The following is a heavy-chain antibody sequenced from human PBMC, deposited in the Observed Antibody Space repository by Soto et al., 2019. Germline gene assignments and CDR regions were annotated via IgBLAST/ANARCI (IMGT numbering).Heavy chain of an antibody. CDR2: IRSKANSYAT. CDR3: TRHDVTIFGVDIPDMDV. V-gene: IGHV3-73*01. Sequence: GGSLRLSCAASGFTFSGSAMHWVRQASGKGLEWVGRIRSKANSYATAYAASVKGRFTISRDDSKNTAYLQMNSLKTEDTAVYYCTRHDVTIFGVDIPDMDVWGQGTTVTVSS. D-gene: IGHD3-3*01. CDR1: GFTFSGSA. J-gene: IGHJ6*02.